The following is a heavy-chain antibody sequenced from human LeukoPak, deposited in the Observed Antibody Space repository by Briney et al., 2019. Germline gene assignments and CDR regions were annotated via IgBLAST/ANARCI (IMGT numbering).Heavy chain of an antibody. V-gene: IGHV3-7*01. CDR3: ARGGSESDY. Sequence: GGSLRPSCAASGFTFSNYWMTGFPQAPGKGREWVATIKRDGSEEKYVDSVRGRFTISRDNAENSLYLQMNSLRAEDTAVYYCARGGSESDYWGQGTLVTVSS. J-gene: IGHJ4*02. D-gene: IGHD1-14*01. CDR2: IKRDGSEE. CDR1: GFTFSNYW.